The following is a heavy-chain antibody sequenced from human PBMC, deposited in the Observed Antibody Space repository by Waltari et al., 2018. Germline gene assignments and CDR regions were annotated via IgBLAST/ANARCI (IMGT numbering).Heavy chain of an antibody. V-gene: IGHV4-59*11. Sequence: QVQLQESGPGLVKPSETLSLTCTVSGGSISSHYWSWLRQPPGKGLEWIGYIYYSGSTNYNPSRKSRVTISVDTSKNQSSLKLSSVTAADTAVYYCARVKRIAAAAFDYWGQGTLVTVSS. J-gene: IGHJ4*02. D-gene: IGHD6-13*01. CDR2: IYYSGST. CDR3: ARVKRIAAAAFDY. CDR1: GGSISSHY.